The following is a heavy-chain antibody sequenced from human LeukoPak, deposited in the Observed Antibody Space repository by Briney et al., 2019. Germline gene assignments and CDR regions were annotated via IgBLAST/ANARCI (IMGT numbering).Heavy chain of an antibody. D-gene: IGHD2-2*01. CDR2: ISWNSGSI. CDR1: GFTFDDYA. CDR3: AKGPSSTIRGAYDI. Sequence: PGRSLRLSCAASGFTFDDYATHWVRQAPGKGLEWVSGISWNSGSIGYADSVKGRFTISRDNAKNSLYLQMNSLRAEDTALYYCAKGPSSTIRGAYDIWGQGTMVTVSS. J-gene: IGHJ3*02. V-gene: IGHV3-9*01.